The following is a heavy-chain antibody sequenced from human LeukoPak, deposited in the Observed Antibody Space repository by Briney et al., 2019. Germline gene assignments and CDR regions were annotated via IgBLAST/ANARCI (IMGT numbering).Heavy chain of an antibody. V-gene: IGHV1-24*01. Sequence: ASVKVSCKVSGYTLTELSMHWVRQAPGKGLEWMGGFDPEDGETIYAQKFQGRVTMTGDTSTSTAYMELRSLRSDDTAVYYCARDGSSYWFDPWGQGTLVTVSS. CDR3: ARDGSSYWFDP. CDR2: FDPEDGET. D-gene: IGHD6-13*01. J-gene: IGHJ5*02. CDR1: GYTLTELS.